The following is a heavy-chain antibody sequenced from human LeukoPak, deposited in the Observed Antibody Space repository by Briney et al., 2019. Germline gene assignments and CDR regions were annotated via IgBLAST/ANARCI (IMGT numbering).Heavy chain of an antibody. CDR2: IAGGDDR. Sequence: GGSLRLSCAASGFIFSPYAMSWVRQAPGKGLEWVAGIAGGDDRFYADSVKGRFSISRDSSKNTLYLQMNSLRADDTAVYYCARDPTSGNYYYYYGMDVWGQGTTVTVSS. J-gene: IGHJ6*02. V-gene: IGHV3-23*01. CDR3: ARDPTSGNYYYYYGMDV. D-gene: IGHD6-25*01. CDR1: GFIFSPYA.